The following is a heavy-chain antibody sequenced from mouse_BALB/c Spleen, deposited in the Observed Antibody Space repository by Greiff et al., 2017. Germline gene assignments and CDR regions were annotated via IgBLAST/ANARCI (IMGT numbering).Heavy chain of an antibody. Sequence: EVQRVESGGGLVKPGGSLKLSCAASGFTFSSYAMSWVRQTPEKRLEWVASISSGGGNTYYPDSVKGRFTISRDNAKNNLYLQMSSLRSEDTALYYCARWMGYDYADYYAMDYWGQGTSVTVSS. J-gene: IGHJ4*01. CDR1: GFTFSSYA. CDR2: ISSGGGNT. D-gene: IGHD2-4*01. V-gene: IGHV5-9*03. CDR3: ARWMGYDYADYYAMDY.